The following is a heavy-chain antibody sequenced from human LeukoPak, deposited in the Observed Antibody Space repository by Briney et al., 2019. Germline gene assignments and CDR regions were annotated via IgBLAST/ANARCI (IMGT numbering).Heavy chain of an antibody. V-gene: IGHV3-23*01. Sequence: GGSLRLSCAASGFTLSDYAMAWVRQAPGKGLEWVSSISSSGNTYYADSVEGRFTISRDNPKNTLYLQMNSLRAEDTAVYYCVRGLRGNYDYWGQGTLVTVSS. D-gene: IGHD1-7*01. CDR3: VRGLRGNYDY. CDR1: GFTLSDYA. CDR2: ISSSGNT. J-gene: IGHJ4*02.